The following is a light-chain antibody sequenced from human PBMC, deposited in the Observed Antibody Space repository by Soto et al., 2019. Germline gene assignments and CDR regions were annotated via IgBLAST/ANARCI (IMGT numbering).Light chain of an antibody. CDR3: QQYDGSPPWT. Sequence: EIALKQCPGTLSFSPGERATLSCTASQTVSSTSLAWYQQKPRQAPRLLIYGASNRATGIPDRFRGSGSGTDFTLTISRLEPEDFAVYYCQQYDGSPPWTFGLGPKVEF. J-gene: IGKJ1*01. V-gene: IGKV3-20*01. CDR2: GAS. CDR1: QTVSSTS.